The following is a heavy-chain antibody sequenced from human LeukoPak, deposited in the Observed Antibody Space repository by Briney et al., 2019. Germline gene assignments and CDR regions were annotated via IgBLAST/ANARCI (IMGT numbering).Heavy chain of an antibody. CDR3: AKDGGLWVSAHWGDS. CDR2: ISGSGDST. CDR1: GFTFSSYA. Sequence: GGSLRLSCAASGFTFSSYAMSWVRQAPGKGLEWVSAISGSGDSTYYGDSVKGRFTISRDNSKNTLYLQMNSLRAEDTAVYYCAKDGGLWVSAHWGDSWGRGTLVTVSS. V-gene: IGHV3-23*01. J-gene: IGHJ4*02. D-gene: IGHD7-27*01.